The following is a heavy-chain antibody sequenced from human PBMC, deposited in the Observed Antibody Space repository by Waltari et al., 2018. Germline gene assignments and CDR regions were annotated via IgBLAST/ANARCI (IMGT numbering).Heavy chain of an antibody. Sequence: QVQLVESGGGVVQPGRSLRLSCAASGFTFRSYGMHWVRQAPGKGLEWVAVIWYDGSNKYYADSVKGRFTSSRDNSKNTLYLQMNSLRAEDTAVYYCAKGRWQLAGYFDYWGQGTLVTVSS. CDR3: AKGRWQLAGYFDY. CDR1: GFTFRSYG. D-gene: IGHD2-15*01. J-gene: IGHJ4*02. CDR2: IWYDGSNK. V-gene: IGHV3-33*06.